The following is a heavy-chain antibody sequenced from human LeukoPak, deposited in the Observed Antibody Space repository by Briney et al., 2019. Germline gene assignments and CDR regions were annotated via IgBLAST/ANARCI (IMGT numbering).Heavy chain of an antibody. J-gene: IGHJ3*02. CDR2: IWYDGSNK. D-gene: IGHD2-15*01. Sequence: PGRSLRLSCAASGFTFSSYGMHWVRQAPGKGLEWVAVIWYDGSNKYYADSVKGRFTISRDNSKNTLYLQMNSLRAEDTAVYYCARDGYCSGGSCPDAFDIWGQGTMVTVSS. V-gene: IGHV3-33*01. CDR1: GFTFSSYG. CDR3: ARDGYCSGGSCPDAFDI.